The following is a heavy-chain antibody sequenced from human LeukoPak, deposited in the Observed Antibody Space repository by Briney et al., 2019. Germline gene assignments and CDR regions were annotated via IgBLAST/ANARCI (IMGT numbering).Heavy chain of an antibody. CDR2: IHYSGRT. Sequence: PSETLSLTCSVSSVSIISNNDYWGWIRQPPGKGLEWIATIHYSGRTYYNPSLKSRGTISVDTSQNQFSLRLSSLTAADTAVYYCARILARQFTSFSDSSPYTYYYMDVWGKGTTVTVSS. D-gene: IGHD2/OR15-2a*01. CDR1: SVSIISNNDY. V-gene: IGHV4-39*07. CDR3: ARILARQFTSFSDSSPYTYYYMDV. J-gene: IGHJ6*03.